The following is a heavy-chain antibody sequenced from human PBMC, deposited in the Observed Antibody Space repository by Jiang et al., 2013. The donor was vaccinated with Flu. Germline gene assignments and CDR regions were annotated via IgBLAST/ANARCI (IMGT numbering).Heavy chain of an antibody. D-gene: IGHD3-22*01. CDR1: GYTFTSYG. J-gene: IGHJ3*02. CDR3: ARDTPYDSSGYPTNDAFDI. Sequence: GAEVKKPGASVKVSCKASGYTFTSYGISWVRQAPGQGLEWMGWISAYNGNTNYAQKLQGRVTMTTDTSTSTAYMELRSLRSDDTAVYYCARDTPYDSSGYPTNDAFDIWGQGTMVTVSS. CDR2: ISAYNGNT. V-gene: IGHV1-18*01.